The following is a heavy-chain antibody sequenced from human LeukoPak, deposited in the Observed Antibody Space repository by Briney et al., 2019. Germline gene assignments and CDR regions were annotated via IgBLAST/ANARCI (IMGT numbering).Heavy chain of an antibody. D-gene: IGHD3-3*01. J-gene: IGHJ3*02. Sequence: TSSETLSLTCTVSGGSISSYYWSWIRQPPGKGLEWIGYIYYSGSTNYNPSLKSRVTISVDTSKNQFSLKLSSVTAADTAVYYCARGQGGYDFWSGYYTSGGDAFDIWGQGTMVTVSS. CDR2: IYYSGST. CDR3: ARGQGGYDFWSGYYTSGGDAFDI. CDR1: GGSISSYY. V-gene: IGHV4-59*01.